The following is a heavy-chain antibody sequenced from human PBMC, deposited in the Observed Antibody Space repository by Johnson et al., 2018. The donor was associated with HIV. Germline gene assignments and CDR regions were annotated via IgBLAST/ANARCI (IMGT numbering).Heavy chain of an antibody. J-gene: IGHJ3*02. V-gene: IGHV3-33*06. Sequence: QVQLVESGGGVVQPGRSLRLSCAASGFTFSNFGMHWVRQAPGKGLEWVAVIWYDGSNKYYADSVKGLFTISRDNSKSTLYLQMNSLRAEDTAVYYCANDFWSGSGIWGQGTMVTVSS. CDR3: ANDFWSGSGI. CDR2: IWYDGSNK. D-gene: IGHD3-3*01. CDR1: GFTFSNFG.